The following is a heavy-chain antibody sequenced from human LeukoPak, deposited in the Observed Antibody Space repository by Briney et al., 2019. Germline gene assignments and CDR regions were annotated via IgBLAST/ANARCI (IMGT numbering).Heavy chain of an antibody. CDR1: GYTFTSYG. CDR3: ARDWAIVVVPSY. Sequence: ASVKVSCKASGYTFTSYGISWVRQAPGQGLEWMGWISAYNGNTNFAQKLQGRVTMTTDTSTSTAYMELRSLRSDDTAVYYCARDWAIVVVPSYWGQGTLVTVSS. V-gene: IGHV1-18*01. D-gene: IGHD3-22*01. CDR2: ISAYNGNT. J-gene: IGHJ4*02.